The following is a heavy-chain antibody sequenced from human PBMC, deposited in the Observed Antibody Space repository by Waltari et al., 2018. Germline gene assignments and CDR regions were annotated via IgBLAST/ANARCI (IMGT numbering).Heavy chain of an antibody. J-gene: IGHJ4*02. CDR2: IKEDGIET. CDR1: GFTCSANW. Sequence: EVQLVESGGGLVQPVGSLTLSCAASGFTCSANWMPWVRQAPGKGLEGVASIKEDGIETYCADSLKGRCTISRDNVNNSLYLQMNGLRAEDTAVYHCTRNALYYETNGPQRGGEYWGQGTLVTVSS. D-gene: IGHD3-22*01. V-gene: IGHV3-7*01. CDR3: TRNALYYETNGPQRGGEY.